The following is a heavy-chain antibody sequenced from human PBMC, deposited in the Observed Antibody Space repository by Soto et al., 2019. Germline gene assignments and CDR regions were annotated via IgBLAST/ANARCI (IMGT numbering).Heavy chain of an antibody. J-gene: IGHJ3*01. Sequence: EVQVLESGGGLVQPGGSLRLSCAASGFIFSNYAMMWVRQAPGKGLEWVSAISGGGGGAQYADSVRARLTISRDNSKNKLYLQMNSLRAEDTAVYYCAHDPNGDYIGAFDFWGQGILVTVSS. D-gene: IGHD4-17*01. CDR2: ISGGGGGA. V-gene: IGHV3-23*01. CDR3: AHDPNGDYIGAFDF. CDR1: GFIFSNYA.